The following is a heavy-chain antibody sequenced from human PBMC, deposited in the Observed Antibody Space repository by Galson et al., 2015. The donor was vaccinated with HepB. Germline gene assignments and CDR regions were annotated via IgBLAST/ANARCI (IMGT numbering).Heavy chain of an antibody. V-gene: IGHV4-59*01. CDR2: ISYSGSS. Sequence: LSLTCTVSGASISSYYWNWIRQPPGKGLEWIGYISYSGSSNYNPSLKSQVTISINTSKNQFSLNLSSVTAADTAVYYCARVYDSSSADLDYWGQGTLVTVSS. D-gene: IGHD6-6*01. J-gene: IGHJ4*02. CDR1: GASISSYY. CDR3: ARVYDSSSADLDY.